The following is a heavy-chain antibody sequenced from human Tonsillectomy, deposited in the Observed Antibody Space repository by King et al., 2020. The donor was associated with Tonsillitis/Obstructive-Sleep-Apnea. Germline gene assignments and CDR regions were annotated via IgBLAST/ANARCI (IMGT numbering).Heavy chain of an antibody. CDR2: INHSGST. CDR1: GESFSGYY. J-gene: IGHJ6*03. D-gene: IGHD2-15*01. CDR3: ARGRRWDPSGGGSWTGYYMDV. Sequence: VQLQQWGAGLLKPSETLSLTCAVYGESFSGYYWSWIRQPPGKGLEWIGEINHSGSTSYNPSLKSRVTISVDTSKSQFSLNLSSVTAADTAVYYCARGRRWDPSGGGSWTGYYMDVWGKGTTVTVSS. V-gene: IGHV4-34*01.